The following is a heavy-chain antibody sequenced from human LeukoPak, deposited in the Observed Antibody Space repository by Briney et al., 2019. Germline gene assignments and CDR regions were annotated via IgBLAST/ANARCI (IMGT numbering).Heavy chain of an antibody. Sequence: KPGGSLRLSCAASGFTFSSYAMSWVRQAPGKGLEWVSAISGSGGSTYYADSVKGRFTISRDNSKNTLYLQMNSLRAEDTAVYYCAKVGDYDILTGYSYYFDYWGQGTLVTVSS. CDR3: AKVGDYDILTGYSYYFDY. D-gene: IGHD3-9*01. CDR2: ISGSGGST. CDR1: GFTFSSYA. V-gene: IGHV3-23*01. J-gene: IGHJ4*02.